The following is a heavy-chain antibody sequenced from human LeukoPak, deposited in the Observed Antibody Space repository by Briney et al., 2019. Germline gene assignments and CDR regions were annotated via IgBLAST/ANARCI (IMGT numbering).Heavy chain of an antibody. J-gene: IGHJ4*02. Sequence: GGSLRLSCLASEFTSSSYIMHWVRQAPGKGLEYVSAISNNGGSTYYADSVKGRFTISRDNSKNTLYLQMNSLRPEDTAVYYCVRSVTTLSDFHNWGQGTLVTVSS. CDR3: VRSVTTLSDFHN. V-gene: IGHV3-64D*09. CDR2: ISNNGGST. CDR1: EFTSSSYI. D-gene: IGHD4-17*01.